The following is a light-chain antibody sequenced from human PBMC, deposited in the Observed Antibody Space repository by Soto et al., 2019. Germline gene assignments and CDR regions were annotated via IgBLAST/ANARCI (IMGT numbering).Light chain of an antibody. Sequence: EIVMTQSPATLSVSPGERATLSCRASQSVSSNLAWYQQKPGQAPRILLYDASTRATGIPDRFSGSGSGTDFTLTISRLEPEDFAVYYCQQYGSSLSITFGQGTRLEIK. CDR3: QQYGSSLSIT. CDR1: QSVSSN. CDR2: DAS. V-gene: IGKV3-20*01. J-gene: IGKJ5*01.